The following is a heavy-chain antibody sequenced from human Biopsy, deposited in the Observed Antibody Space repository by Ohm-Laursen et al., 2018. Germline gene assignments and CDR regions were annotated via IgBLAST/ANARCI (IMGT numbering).Heavy chain of an antibody. Sequence: GSLRLSCTASGITFNSDWMSWVRQSPGKGLEWVAIIREHGNEEFYVDSVKGRFTISRDNARNPVYLQMNSLRAEDTAIYYCARGNGPSAWGQGTLVTVSS. CDR2: IREHGNEE. V-gene: IGHV3-7*04. D-gene: IGHD4-11*01. J-gene: IGHJ5*02. CDR3: ARGNGPSA. CDR1: GITFNSDW.